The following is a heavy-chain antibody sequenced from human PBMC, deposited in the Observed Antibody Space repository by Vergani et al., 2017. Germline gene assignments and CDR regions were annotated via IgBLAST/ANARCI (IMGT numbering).Heavy chain of an antibody. D-gene: IGHD3-9*01. CDR3: ARGRGYYDILTAVPKPRWFDP. Sequence: QLQLQESGPGLVKPSETLSLTCTVSGGSITYGAFYWGWIRQSPGKGLEWIGSIYYSENKFYNPSLESRVTLSIDTTKNQFSLKLKSVTAADTAVYYCARGRGYYDILTAVPKPRWFDPWGQGTLVTVSS. CDR1: GGSITYGAFY. CDR2: IYYSENK. J-gene: IGHJ5*02. V-gene: IGHV4-39*01.